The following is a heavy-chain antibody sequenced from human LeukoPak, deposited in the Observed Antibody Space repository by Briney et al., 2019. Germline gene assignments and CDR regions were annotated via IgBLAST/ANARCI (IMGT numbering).Heavy chain of an antibody. CDR3: ARTIGAAAHS. Sequence: SETLSLTCTVSGGSISSSSYYWGWIRQPPGKGLEWNGSIYYSGSTYYNPSLKSRVTISVDTSKNQFSLKLSSVTAADTAVYYCARTIGAAAHSWGQGTLVTVSS. V-gene: IGHV4-39*07. D-gene: IGHD6-13*01. CDR2: IYYSGST. J-gene: IGHJ4*02. CDR1: GGSISSSSYY.